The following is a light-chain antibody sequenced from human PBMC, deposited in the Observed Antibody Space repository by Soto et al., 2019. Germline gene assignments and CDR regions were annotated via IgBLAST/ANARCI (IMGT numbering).Light chain of an antibody. CDR1: SSNIGAGYD. CDR3: QSYDSSLSGWV. V-gene: IGLV1-40*01. J-gene: IGLJ3*02. Sequence: QPVLTQPPSVSGAPGQRVTISCTESSSNIGAGYDVHWYQQLPGTAPKLLIYGNSNRPSGVPDRFSGSKSGTSASLDITGLQAEDEADYYCQSYDSSLSGWVFGGGTKVTVL. CDR2: GNS.